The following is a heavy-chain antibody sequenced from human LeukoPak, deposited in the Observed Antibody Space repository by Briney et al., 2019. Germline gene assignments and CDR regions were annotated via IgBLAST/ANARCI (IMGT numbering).Heavy chain of an antibody. CDR1: GFTFSSYA. J-gene: IGHJ4*02. CDR2: ISYDGSNK. V-gene: IGHV3-30-3*01. D-gene: IGHD6-19*01. CDR3: ARDHFEVAGTGY. Sequence: PGRSLRLSCAASGFTFSSYAMHWVRQAPGKGLEWVAVISYDGSNKYYADSVKGRFTISRDNSKNTLYLQMNSLRAEDTAVYYCARDHFEVAGTGYWGQGTLVTVSS.